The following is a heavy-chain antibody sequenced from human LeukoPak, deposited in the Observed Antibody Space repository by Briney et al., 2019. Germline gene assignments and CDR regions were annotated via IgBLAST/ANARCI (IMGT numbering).Heavy chain of an antibody. Sequence: GGSQRLSCAASGFTSSSYSMNWVRQAPGKGLEWVSHISSSSSTIYYADSVKGRFTISRDNAKNSLYLQMNSLRAEDTAVYYCANSVTFGGALRGNWGQGTLVTVSS. V-gene: IGHV3-48*01. D-gene: IGHD3-16*01. J-gene: IGHJ4*02. CDR2: ISSSSSTI. CDR3: ANSVTFGGALRGN. CDR1: GFTSSSYS.